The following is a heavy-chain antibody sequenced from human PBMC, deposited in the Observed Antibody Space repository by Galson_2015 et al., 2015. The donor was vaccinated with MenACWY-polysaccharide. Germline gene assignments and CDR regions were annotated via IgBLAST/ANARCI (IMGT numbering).Heavy chain of an antibody. J-gene: IGHJ4*02. CDR1: GFTFSSYG. D-gene: IGHD2/OR15-2a*01. CDR2: ISYDGSNK. CDR3: AKGQNYYFDY. V-gene: IGHV3-30*18. Sequence: SLRLSCAASGFTFSSYGMHWVRQAPGKGLEWVAVISYDGSNKYYADSVKGRFTISRDNSKNTLYLQMNSLRAEDTAVYYCAKGQNYYFDYWGQGTLVTVSS.